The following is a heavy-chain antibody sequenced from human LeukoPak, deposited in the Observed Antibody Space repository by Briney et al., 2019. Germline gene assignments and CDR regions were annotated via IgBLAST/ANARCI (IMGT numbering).Heavy chain of an antibody. Sequence: GGSLRLSCAASGFTFSSYSMNWVRQAPGKGLEWVSYISSSSSTIYYADSVKGRFTISRDNAKNSLYLQMNSLRAGDTAVYYCARVAGDRYYYYYYMDVWGKGTTVTVSS. CDR2: ISSSSSTI. D-gene: IGHD3-10*01. V-gene: IGHV3-48*01. CDR3: ARVAGDRYYYYYYMDV. CDR1: GFTFSSYS. J-gene: IGHJ6*03.